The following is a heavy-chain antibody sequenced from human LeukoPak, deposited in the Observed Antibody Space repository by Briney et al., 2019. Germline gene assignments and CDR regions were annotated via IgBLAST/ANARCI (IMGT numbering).Heavy chain of an antibody. J-gene: IGHJ5*02. CDR3: ARGGWSRGWFDP. CDR2: ITMSGSVI. Sequence: GGSLRLSCAASGFTFRDYYMSWIRQAPGKGLEWISYITMSGSVIQYSASVKGRFTTSRDNAKNSVYPQMNSLRVEDTAVYYCARGGWSRGWFDPWGQGTLVTVSS. D-gene: IGHD6-19*01. CDR1: GFTFRDYY. V-gene: IGHV3-11*01.